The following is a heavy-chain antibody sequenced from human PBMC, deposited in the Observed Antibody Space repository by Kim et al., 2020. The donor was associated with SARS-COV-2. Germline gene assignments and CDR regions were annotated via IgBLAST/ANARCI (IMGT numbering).Heavy chain of an antibody. CDR3: ARVGGRRGAPHPKTTRGMDV. D-gene: IGHD3-10*01. CDR2: INHSGST. CDR1: GGSFSGYY. J-gene: IGHJ6*02. Sequence: SETLSLTCAVYGGSFSGYYWSWIRQPPGKGLEWIGEINHSGSTNYNPSLKSRVTISVDTSKNQFSLKLSSVTAADTAVYYCARVGGRRGAPHPKTTRGMDVWGQGTTVTVSS. V-gene: IGHV4-34*01.